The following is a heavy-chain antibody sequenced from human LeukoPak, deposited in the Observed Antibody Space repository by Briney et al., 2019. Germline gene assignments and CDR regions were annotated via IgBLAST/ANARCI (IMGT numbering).Heavy chain of an antibody. J-gene: IGHJ5*02. CDR1: GGSISSSSYY. CDR3: ARDAPTYDFWSGYFIWFDP. D-gene: IGHD3-3*01. CDR2: IYYSGST. Sequence: SETLSLTCTVSGGSISSSSYYWGWIRQPPGKGLEWIGGIYYSGSTYYNPSLKSRVTISVDTSKNQFSLKLSSVTAADTAVYYCARDAPTYDFWSGYFIWFDPWGQGTLVTVSS. V-gene: IGHV4-39*07.